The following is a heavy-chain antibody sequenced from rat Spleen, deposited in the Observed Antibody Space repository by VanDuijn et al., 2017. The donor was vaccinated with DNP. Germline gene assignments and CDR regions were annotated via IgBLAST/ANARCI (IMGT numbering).Heavy chain of an antibody. Sequence: EVRLQESGPGLLRPSQSLSLTCSVTGYSITSSSRWNWIREFPGNKMEWIGHISYSGTTSYHPSLKSRISITRDTSKNQFFLHLNSVTTEDTATYYCARWSDYFDYWGQGVMVTVSS. CDR3: ARWSDYFDY. CDR1: GYSITSSS. V-gene: IGHV3-1*01. J-gene: IGHJ2*01. CDR2: ISYSGTT.